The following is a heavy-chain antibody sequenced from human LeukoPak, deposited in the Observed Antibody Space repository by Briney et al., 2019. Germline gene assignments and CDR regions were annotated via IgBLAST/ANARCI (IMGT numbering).Heavy chain of an antibody. Sequence: GASVKVSFKGSGYTPTEISMHWGGQAPGKGGEGMGGFDPEDGETIYAQKFQGRVTMTEDTSTDTAYMELSSLRSEDTAVYYCATLDRRGVDYWGQGTLVTVSS. D-gene: IGHD3-16*01. CDR1: GYTPTEIS. V-gene: IGHV1-24*01. CDR3: ATLDRRGVDY. J-gene: IGHJ4*02. CDR2: FDPEDGET.